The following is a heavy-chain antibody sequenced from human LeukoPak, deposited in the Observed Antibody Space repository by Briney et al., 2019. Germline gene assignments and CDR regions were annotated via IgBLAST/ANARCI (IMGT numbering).Heavy chain of an antibody. Sequence: GASVKVCCKVSGGTFSSYAISWVRQAPGQGLEWMGGIIPIFGTENYAQKFQGRVRITTDESMSTAYMELSSLRFEDTAVYYCSRGTTVAQSGLFDYWGQGTLVTVSS. J-gene: IGHJ4*02. CDR3: SRGTTVAQSGLFDY. V-gene: IGHV1-69*05. D-gene: IGHD4-23*01. CDR1: GGTFSSYA. CDR2: IIPIFGTE.